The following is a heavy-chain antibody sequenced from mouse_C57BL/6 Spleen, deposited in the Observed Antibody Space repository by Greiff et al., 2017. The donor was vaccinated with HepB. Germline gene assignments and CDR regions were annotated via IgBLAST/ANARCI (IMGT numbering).Heavy chain of an antibody. CDR1: GFNIKNTY. V-gene: IGHV14-3*01. Sequence: VQLKESVAELVRPGASVKLSCTASGFNIKNTYMRWVKQRPEQGLEWIGRIDPANGNTKYAPKFQGKATITADTSSNTAYLQLSSLTSEDTAIYYCARERYYYGSDWYFDVWGTGTTVTVSS. J-gene: IGHJ1*03. D-gene: IGHD1-1*01. CDR3: ARERYYYGSDWYFDV. CDR2: IDPANGNT.